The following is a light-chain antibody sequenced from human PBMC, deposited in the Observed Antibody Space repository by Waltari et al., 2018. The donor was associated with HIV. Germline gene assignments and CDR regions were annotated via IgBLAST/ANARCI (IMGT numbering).Light chain of an antibody. Sequence: EIVLTQSPDFQSVTPKEQVTITCRASQSIGNSLHWYQQKPDQSPKLLSKFASQSSSGVPSRFSGRGAGTDFTLTIHSLEAENAATYYCHQSGSLPATFGQGTKLEIK. J-gene: IGKJ2*01. V-gene: IGKV6-21*01. CDR2: FAS. CDR1: QSIGNS. CDR3: HQSGSLPAT.